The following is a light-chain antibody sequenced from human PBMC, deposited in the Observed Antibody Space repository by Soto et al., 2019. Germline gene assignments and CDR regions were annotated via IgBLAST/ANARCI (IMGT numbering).Light chain of an antibody. CDR3: KQYNTYST. V-gene: IGKV1-5*01. CDR2: DAS. CDR1: QNIRNL. J-gene: IGKJ5*01. Sequence: DIQLTQSPSTLSAAVGDSVTITCRASQNIRNLLAWYQQKPGKAPKPLIYDASTLKTGVPSRFSGSGSGSEFNFTISGLQPDDFATYFCKQYNTYSTCGQGKRREIK.